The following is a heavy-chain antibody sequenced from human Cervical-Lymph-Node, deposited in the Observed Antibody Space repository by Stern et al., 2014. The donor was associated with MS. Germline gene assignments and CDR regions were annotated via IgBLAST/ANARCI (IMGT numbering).Heavy chain of an antibody. CDR2: VSYDGNTK. J-gene: IGHJ4*02. Sequence: VQLVESGGGVVQPGRSLRLSCAASGVTFSNYAMHWVRQAPGKGLEWVAVVSYDGNTKIYADSVKGRFTIPRDNSKNTLYLQMNSLRPEDTAVYYCARDGYDYRSGYSFCFDFWGQGTPVTVSS. CDR1: GVTFSNYA. D-gene: IGHD3-3*01. V-gene: IGHV3-30-3*01. CDR3: ARDGYDYRSGYSFCFDF.